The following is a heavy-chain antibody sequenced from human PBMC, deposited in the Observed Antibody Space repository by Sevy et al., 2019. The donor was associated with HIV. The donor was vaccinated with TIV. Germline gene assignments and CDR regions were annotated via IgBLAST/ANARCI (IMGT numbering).Heavy chain of an antibody. Sequence: GGSLRLSCAASGFTFSSYAMHWVRQAPGKGLEWAAVISYDGSNKYYADSVKGRFTISRDNSKNTLYLQMNSLRAEDTAVYYCASLGYCSGDSCYSYYYYGMDVWGQGTTVTVSS. CDR2: ISYDGSNK. CDR1: GFTFSSYA. V-gene: IGHV3-30-3*01. D-gene: IGHD2-15*01. CDR3: ASLGYCSGDSCYSYYYYGMDV. J-gene: IGHJ6*02.